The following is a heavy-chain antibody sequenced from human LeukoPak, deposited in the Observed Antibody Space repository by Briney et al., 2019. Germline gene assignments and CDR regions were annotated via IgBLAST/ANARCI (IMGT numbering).Heavy chain of an antibody. V-gene: IGHV5-51*01. J-gene: IGHJ3*02. Sequence: GESLKISCKGSGYSFTSYWIGWVRQMPGKGLEWMGIIYPGDSDTRYSPSFQGQVTISADKSISTAYLQWSSLKASDTGMYYCARRLNYYDSSGSFLAFDIWGQGTMVTVS. CDR2: IYPGDSDT. CDR1: GYSFTSYW. CDR3: ARRLNYYDSSGSFLAFDI. D-gene: IGHD3-22*01.